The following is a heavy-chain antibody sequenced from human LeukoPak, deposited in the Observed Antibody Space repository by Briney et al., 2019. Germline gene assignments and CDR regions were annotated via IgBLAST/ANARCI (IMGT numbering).Heavy chain of an antibody. CDR2: ISSSSSYI. D-gene: IGHD2-2*01. V-gene: IGHV3-21*01. J-gene: IGHJ4*02. CDR1: GFSFSTNN. CDR3: ARDGDIVVVPADLDY. Sequence: GGSLRLSCADSGFSFSTNNMNWVRQAPEKGLEWVSSISSSSSYIYYADSVKGRFTISRDNAKNSVYLQMNSLRAEDTAVYYCARDGDIVVVPADLDYWGQGTLVTVSS.